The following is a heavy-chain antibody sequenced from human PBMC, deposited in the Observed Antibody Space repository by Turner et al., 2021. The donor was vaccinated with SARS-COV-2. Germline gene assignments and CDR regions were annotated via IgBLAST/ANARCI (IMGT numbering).Heavy chain of an antibody. V-gene: IGHV3-23*01. J-gene: IGHJ4*02. Sequence: EVQLSESGGGLVQPGGSLRVSCAAPGVTLSTCAMSWVRQAPGKGLEWVSAISGSGGSTYYADSVKGRFTISRDNSKNTLYLQMNSLRVDDTAVYYCAKDLGREYCSGGACYYWGQGTLVTVSS. CDR2: ISGSGGST. D-gene: IGHD2-15*01. CDR1: GVTLSTCA. CDR3: AKDLGREYCSGGACYY.